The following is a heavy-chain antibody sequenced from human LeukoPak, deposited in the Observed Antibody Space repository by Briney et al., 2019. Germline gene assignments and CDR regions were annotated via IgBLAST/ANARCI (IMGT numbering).Heavy chain of an antibody. J-gene: IGHJ3*02. CDR2: IYYSGST. CDR1: GGSISSYY. CDR3: ARDGVVAATDDAFDI. V-gene: IGHV4-59*01. D-gene: IGHD2-15*01. Sequence: SETLSLTCTVSGGSISSYYWSWIRQPPGKGLEWIGYIYYSGSTNYNPSLKSRGTISVDTSKNQFSLKLSSVTAADTAVYYCARDGVVAATDDAFDIWGQGTMVTVSS.